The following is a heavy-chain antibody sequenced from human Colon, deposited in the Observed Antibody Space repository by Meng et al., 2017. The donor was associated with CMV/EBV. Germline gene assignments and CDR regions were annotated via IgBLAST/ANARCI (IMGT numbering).Heavy chain of an antibody. D-gene: IGHD1-26*01. CDR2: IYDSGST. CDR1: GGSISTITHY. J-gene: IGHJ6*02. Sequence: ESLKISCTVSGGSISTITHYWGWVRQPPGKGLEWIGSIYDSGSTYYNPPLRSRITMSIDTSDNQFSLRLRSVTAADTAVYFCARLFSASGRSPGLSDAMDVWGQGTTVTVSS. CDR3: ARLFSASGRSPGLSDAMDV. V-gene: IGHV4-39*01.